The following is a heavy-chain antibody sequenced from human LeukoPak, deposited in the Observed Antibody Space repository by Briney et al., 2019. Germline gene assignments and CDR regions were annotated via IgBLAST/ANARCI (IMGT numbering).Heavy chain of an antibody. CDR3: ARDRASGSPAGFDY. V-gene: IGHV3-30*04. CDR2: ISYDGSNK. D-gene: IGHD3-10*01. CDR1: GFTFSSFA. J-gene: IGHJ4*02. Sequence: GGSLRLSCAASGFTFSSFAMHWVRQAPGKGLEWVAVISYDGSNKYYADSVKGRFTISRGNSKNTLYLQMNSLRAEDTAVFYCARDRASGSPAGFDYWGQGTLVTVSS.